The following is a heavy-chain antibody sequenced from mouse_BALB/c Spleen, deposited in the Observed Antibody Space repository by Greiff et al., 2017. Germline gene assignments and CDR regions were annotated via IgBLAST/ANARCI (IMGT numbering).Heavy chain of an antibody. J-gene: IGHJ4*01. CDR2: IYPGNVNT. D-gene: IGHD2-3*01. CDR3: ATSYDGDCGCAMDY. V-gene: IGHV1S56*01. Sequence: VQLQQSGPELVKPGASVRISCKASGYTFTSYYIHWVKQRPGQGLEWIGWIYPGNVNTKYNEKFKGKATLTADKSSSTAYMQLSSLTSEDSAVYFCATSYDGDCGCAMDYWGQGTSVTVSS. CDR1: GYTFTSYY.